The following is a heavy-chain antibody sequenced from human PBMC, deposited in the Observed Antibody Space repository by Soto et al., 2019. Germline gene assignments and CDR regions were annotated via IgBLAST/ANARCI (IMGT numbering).Heavy chain of an antibody. J-gene: IGHJ5*02. D-gene: IGHD2-2*01. CDR3: PPARPTRWFDP. Sequence: ASVKVSCKASGGTFSSYAITWVRQAPGQGLEWMGRIIPVLGISNYPQRFRGTLTLTADKATNTVYMDLSRLRSEDTTIVLVPPARPTRWFDPWGQETLVTVSS. CDR1: GGTFSSYA. V-gene: IGHV1-69*04. CDR2: IIPVLGIS.